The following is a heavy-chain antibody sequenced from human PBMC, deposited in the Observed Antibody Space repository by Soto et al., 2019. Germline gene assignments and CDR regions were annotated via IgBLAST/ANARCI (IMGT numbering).Heavy chain of an antibody. D-gene: IGHD3-16*01. CDR3: ARDEGRLAYYDYIWGSSSSGWFDP. CDR2: IYYSGST. J-gene: IGHJ5*02. Sequence: PSETLPLTCTVADGSISSYYWSWIRQPPGKGLEWIGYIYYSGSTNYNPSLKSRVTISVDTSKNQFSLKLSSVTAADTAVYYCARDEGRLAYYDYIWGSSSSGWFDPWGQGTLVTVSS. V-gene: IGHV4-59*01. CDR1: DGSISSYY.